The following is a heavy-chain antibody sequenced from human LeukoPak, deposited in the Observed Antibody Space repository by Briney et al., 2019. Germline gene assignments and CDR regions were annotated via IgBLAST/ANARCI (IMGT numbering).Heavy chain of an antibody. CDR1: GYTFTSYY. CDR2: INPSGGST. D-gene: IGHD3-3*01. CDR3: ARGGPFGRSGYLNWFDP. J-gene: IGHJ5*02. Sequence: GASVKVSCKASGYTFTSYYMHWVRQAPGQGLEWMGIINPSGGSTSYAQKFQGRVTMTRDTSTSTVYMELSSLRSEDTAVYYCARGGPFGRSGYLNWFDPWCQGTLVTVSS. V-gene: IGHV1-46*01.